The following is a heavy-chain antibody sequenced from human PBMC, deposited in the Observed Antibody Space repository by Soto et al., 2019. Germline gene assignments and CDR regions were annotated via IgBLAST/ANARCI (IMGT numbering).Heavy chain of an antibody. D-gene: IGHD3-10*01. Sequence: PSETLSLTCTVSGGSISSYYWSWIRQPPGKGLEWIGYIYYSGSTNYNPSLKSRVTISVDTSKNQFSLKLSSVTAADTAVYYCARRFGGPPRYYYGSGSYDKEYYFDYWGQGTLVTVSS. CDR3: ARRFGGPPRYYYGSGSYDKEYYFDY. CDR2: IYYSGST. V-gene: IGHV4-59*08. CDR1: GGSISSYY. J-gene: IGHJ4*02.